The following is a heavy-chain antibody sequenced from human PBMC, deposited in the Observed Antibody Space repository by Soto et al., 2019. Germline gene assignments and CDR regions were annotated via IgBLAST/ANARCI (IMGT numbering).Heavy chain of an antibody. J-gene: IGHJ5*02. CDR1: GFNFSNND. CDR2: IDGTSTFS. CDR3: AKNSGWCCA. V-gene: IGHV3-23*05. Sequence: GGSLRLSCVASGFNFSNNDMTWVRQAPGKGLAWVSTIDGTSTFSNYADSVEGRFTISRDNSRNTVYLQMNTMRVHYTAVYDCAKNSGWCCAWGQGSMVGVSS. D-gene: IGHD6-19*01.